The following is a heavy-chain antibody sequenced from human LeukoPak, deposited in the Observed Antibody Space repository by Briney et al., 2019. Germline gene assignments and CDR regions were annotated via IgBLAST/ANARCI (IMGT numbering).Heavy chain of an antibody. J-gene: IGHJ4*02. D-gene: IGHD1-26*01. V-gene: IGHV3-23*01. CDR2: ISGSGGST. Sequence: GGSLRLSCAASGFTFSSYAMSWVRQAPGKGLEWVSGISGSGGSTYYADSVKGRFTISRDNSKNTLYLQMNSLRAEDTAVYYCARHLRGSYGYFVYWGQGTLVIVSS. CDR3: ARHLRGSYGYFVY. CDR1: GFTFSSYA.